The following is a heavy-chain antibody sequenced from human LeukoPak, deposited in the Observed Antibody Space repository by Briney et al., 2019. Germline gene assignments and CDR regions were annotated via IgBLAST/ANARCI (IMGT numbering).Heavy chain of an antibody. Sequence: GGSLRLSCAASGFTFNDYYMSWIRQAPGKGLEWVSYISSTGNTIYYADSVKGRFTISRDNAKNSLYLQMNSLRTEDTAVYFCARAPGYSYCDFWGQGTLVTVSS. J-gene: IGHJ4*02. D-gene: IGHD5-18*01. CDR2: ISSTGNTI. CDR1: GFTFNDYY. V-gene: IGHV3-11*01. CDR3: ARAPGYSYCDF.